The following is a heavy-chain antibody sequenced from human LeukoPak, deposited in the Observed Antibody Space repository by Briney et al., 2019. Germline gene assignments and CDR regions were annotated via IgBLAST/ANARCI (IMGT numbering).Heavy chain of an antibody. V-gene: IGHV4-34*01. CDR1: GGSFSGYY. J-gene: IGHJ3*02. D-gene: IGHD2-2*03. CDR2: INHSGST. CDR3: AGEMDIVVVPAAMFHDAFDI. Sequence: SETPSLTCAVYGGSFSGYYWSWIRQPPGKGLEWIGEINHSGSTNYNSSLKSRVTISVDTSKNQFSLKLSSVTAADTAVYYCAGEMDIVVVPAAMFHDAFDIWGQGTMVTVSS.